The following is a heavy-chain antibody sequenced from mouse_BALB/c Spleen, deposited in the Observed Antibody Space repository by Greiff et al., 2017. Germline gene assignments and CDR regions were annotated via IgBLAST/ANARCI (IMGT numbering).Heavy chain of an antibody. Sequence: VQLQQSGAELAKPGASVKMSCKASGYTFTSYWMHWVKQRPGQGLEWIGYINPSTGYTEYNQKFKDKATLTADKSSSTAYMQLSSLTSEDSAVYYCAHYYGSSYERFAYWGQGTLVTVSA. V-gene: IGHV1-7*01. CDR1: GYTFTSYW. CDR3: AHYYGSSYERFAY. J-gene: IGHJ3*01. D-gene: IGHD1-1*01. CDR2: INPSTGYT.